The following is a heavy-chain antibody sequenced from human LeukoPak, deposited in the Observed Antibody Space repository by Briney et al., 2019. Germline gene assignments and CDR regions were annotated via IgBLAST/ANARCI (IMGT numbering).Heavy chain of an antibody. Sequence: GGSLRLSCAASGFTVSNNYMNWVRQAPGKGLEWVSSISSSSSYIYYADSVKGRFTISRDNAKNSLYLQMNSLRAEDTAVYYCARLTTSDAFDIWGQGTMVTVSS. D-gene: IGHD4-17*01. CDR2: ISSSSSYI. CDR3: ARLTTSDAFDI. J-gene: IGHJ3*02. V-gene: IGHV3-21*01. CDR1: GFTVSNNY.